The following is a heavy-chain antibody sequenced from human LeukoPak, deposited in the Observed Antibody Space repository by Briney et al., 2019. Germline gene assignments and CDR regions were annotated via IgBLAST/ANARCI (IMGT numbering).Heavy chain of an antibody. CDR3: ARGGYSYGYGY. CDR2: IYHSGST. J-gene: IGHJ4*02. Sequence: SGTLSLTCAVSGGSISSSNWWSWVRQPPGKGLEWIGEIYHSGSTNYNPSLKSRVTISVDTSKNQFSLKLSSVTAADTAVYYCARGGYSYGYGYWGQGTLVTVSS. CDR1: GGSISSSNW. V-gene: IGHV4-4*02. D-gene: IGHD5-18*01.